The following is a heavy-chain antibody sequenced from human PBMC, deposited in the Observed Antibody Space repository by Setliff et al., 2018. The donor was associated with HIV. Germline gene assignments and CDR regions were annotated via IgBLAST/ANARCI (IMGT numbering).Heavy chain of an antibody. V-gene: IGHV4-61*02. CDR3: AREDYYYYGMDV. J-gene: IGHJ6*02. Sequence: TLSLTCTVSDSGTYYWNWIRQPAGKGLEWIGRIYTSGSTNYNPSLKSRVTISVDTSKNQFSLKLSSVTAADTAVYYCAREDYYYYGMDVWGQGTTVTVSS. CDR1: DSGTYY. CDR2: IYTSGST.